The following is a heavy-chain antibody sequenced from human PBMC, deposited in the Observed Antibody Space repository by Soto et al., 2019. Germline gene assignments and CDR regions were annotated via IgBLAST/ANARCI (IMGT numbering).Heavy chain of an antibody. V-gene: IGHV1-69*13. CDR2: IIPIFGTA. J-gene: IGHJ6*02. D-gene: IGHD2-2*01. CDR3: ARGYRSCSSTSCYPVVGHDYYYYGMDV. Sequence: GASVKVSCKASGGTLSSYAISWVRQAPGQGLEWMGGIIPIFGTANYAQKFQGRVTITADESTSTAYMELSSLRSEDTAVYYCARGYRSCSSTSCYPVVGHDYYYYGMDVWGQGTTVTVPS. CDR1: GGTLSSYA.